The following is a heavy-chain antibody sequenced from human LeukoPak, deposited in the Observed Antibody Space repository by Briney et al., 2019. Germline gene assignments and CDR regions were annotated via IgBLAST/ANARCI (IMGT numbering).Heavy chain of an antibody. CDR2: INPNSGGT. Sequence: ASVKVSCKASGYTFTGYYMHWVRQAPGQGLEWRGWINPNSGGTNYAQKFQGRVTMTRDTSISTAYMELSRLRSHDTAVYYCARGKGGYDRYYYMDVWGKGTTVTVSS. D-gene: IGHD5-12*01. J-gene: IGHJ6*03. CDR3: ARGKGGYDRYYYMDV. CDR1: GYTFTGYY. V-gene: IGHV1-2*02.